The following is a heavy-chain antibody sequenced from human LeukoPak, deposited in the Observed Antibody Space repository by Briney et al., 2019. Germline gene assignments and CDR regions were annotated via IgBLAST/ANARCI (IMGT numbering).Heavy chain of an antibody. CDR2: ISGSGGQT. J-gene: IGHJ4*02. Sequence: GGSLSLSCAASGFTFSSYAMSWVRQPPGKGLEWVSAISGSGGQTHYADSVKGRFTISRDNSKNTLYLQMNSLRAEDTAVYYCAKDWAVVVVAARYFDYWGQGTLVTVSS. V-gene: IGHV3-23*01. D-gene: IGHD2-15*01. CDR1: GFTFSSYA. CDR3: AKDWAVVVVAARYFDY.